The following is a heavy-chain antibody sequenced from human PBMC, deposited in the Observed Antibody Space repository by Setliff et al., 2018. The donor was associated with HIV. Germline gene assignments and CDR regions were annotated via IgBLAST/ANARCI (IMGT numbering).Heavy chain of an antibody. V-gene: IGHV4-34*01. J-gene: IGHJ4*02. D-gene: IGHD2-15*01. CDR3: ARLLVAGMLFDY. CDR1: GGSFGAHY. Sequence: PSETLSLTCAVYGGSFGAHYWSWIRQPPGKGLEWIGEINHSGSTNYNPSLKSRVTISVDTSKKQFSLKLSSVTAADTAVYYCARLLVAGMLFDYWGQGTLVTV. CDR2: INHSGST.